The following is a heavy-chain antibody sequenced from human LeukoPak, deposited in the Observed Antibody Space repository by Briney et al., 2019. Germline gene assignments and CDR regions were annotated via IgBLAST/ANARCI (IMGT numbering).Heavy chain of an antibody. J-gene: IGHJ5*02. CDR3: ARAMNRSGDYLGFDP. V-gene: IGHV4-34*01. CDR1: GGSFSGYY. D-gene: IGHD3-3*01. Sequence: PSETLSLACAVYGGSFSGYYWSWIRQPPGKGLEWIGEINHSGSTNYNPSLKSRVTISVDTSKNQFSLKLTSMTAADTAVYYCARAMNRSGDYLGFDPWGLGIVVTVSS. CDR2: INHSGST.